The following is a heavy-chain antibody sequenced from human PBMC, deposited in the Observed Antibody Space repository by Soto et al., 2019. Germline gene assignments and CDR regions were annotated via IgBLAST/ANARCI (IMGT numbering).Heavy chain of an antibody. D-gene: IGHD3-3*01. CDR1: GLTFSSYA. Sequence: EVQLLESGGGLVQPGGSLRLSCAASGLTFSSYAMTWVRQAPGKGLEWVATISDGGGTTYYADSVKGRFTISRDNSKDSLYLQRNTLRVEDTGVYYFAKDSRSLTRITIFGVDYMDVWGKGTTVTVS. CDR3: AKDSRSLTRITIFGVDYMDV. J-gene: IGHJ6*03. CDR2: ISDGGGTT. V-gene: IGHV3-23*01.